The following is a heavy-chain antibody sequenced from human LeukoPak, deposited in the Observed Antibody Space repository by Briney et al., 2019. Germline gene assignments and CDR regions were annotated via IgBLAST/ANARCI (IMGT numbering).Heavy chain of an antibody. CDR2: INPNSGGT. Sequence: VASVKVSCKASGYTFTGYYMHWVRQAPGQVLEWMGWINPNSGGTNYAQKFQGRVTMTRDTSISTAYMELSRLRSDDTAVYYCARVGYYVFWSGSYYYYYGMDVWGQGTTVTVSS. D-gene: IGHD3-3*01. CDR3: ARVGYYVFWSGSYYYYYGMDV. V-gene: IGHV1-2*02. J-gene: IGHJ6*02. CDR1: GYTFTGYY.